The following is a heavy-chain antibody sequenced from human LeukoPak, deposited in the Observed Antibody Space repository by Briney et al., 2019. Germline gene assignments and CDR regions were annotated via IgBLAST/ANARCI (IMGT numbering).Heavy chain of an antibody. V-gene: IGHV3-48*04. CDR3: ARDRPGSH. CDR2: ISSSSSTI. CDR1: GFTFSSYS. J-gene: IGHJ4*02. Sequence: GSLRLSCAASGFTFSSYSMNWVRQAPGKGLEWVSYISSSSSTIYYADSVKGRFTISRDNAKDSLYLQMNSLRVEDTAVYYCARDRPGSHWGQGTLVTVSS. D-gene: IGHD1-26*01.